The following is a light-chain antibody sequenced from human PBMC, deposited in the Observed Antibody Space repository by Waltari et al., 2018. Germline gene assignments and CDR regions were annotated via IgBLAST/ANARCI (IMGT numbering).Light chain of an antibody. V-gene: IGKV2D-29*02. CDR2: RVT. CDR3: LQSTKDPYT. Sequence: DIVMTQTPLSLPVTPGEPASMSCRSSQSLLHSNGNTYLHWYLQKPGQSPRLLIYRVTNRESGVPDRFSCSGSGTDFTLKVSRVEPEDVGVYYCLQSTKDPYTFGQGTKVEIK. CDR1: QSLLHSNGNTY. J-gene: IGKJ2*01.